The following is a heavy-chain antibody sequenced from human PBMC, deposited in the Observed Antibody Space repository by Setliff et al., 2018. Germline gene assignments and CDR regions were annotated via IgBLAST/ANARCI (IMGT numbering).Heavy chain of an antibody. CDR2: IYTSGST. V-gene: IGHV4-61*02. D-gene: IGHD3-16*01. J-gene: IGHJ4*02. CDR1: GGSISSGSYY. Sequence: SETLSLTCTVSGGSISSGSYYWSWIRQPAGKGLEWIGRIYTSGSTNYSPSLKSRVTISIDTSKNQFPLKLSSVTAADTAVYYCARLGATGDYWGQGTLVTVSS. CDR3: ARLGATGDY.